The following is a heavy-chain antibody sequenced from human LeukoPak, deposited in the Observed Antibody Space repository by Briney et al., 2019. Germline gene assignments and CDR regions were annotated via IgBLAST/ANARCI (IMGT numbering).Heavy chain of an antibody. V-gene: IGHV3-48*02. CDR3: ARDAHIVRGVNPLDY. Sequence: GRSLRLSCAASGFTFSSYSMNWVRQAPGKELEGISYVSYSSSTIYYADSVKGRFTISRDNAKNSLYLQMNSLRDEDTAVYYCARDAHIVRGVNPLDYWGQGTLVTVSS. CDR2: VSYSSSTI. CDR1: GFTFSSYS. D-gene: IGHD3-10*01. J-gene: IGHJ4*02.